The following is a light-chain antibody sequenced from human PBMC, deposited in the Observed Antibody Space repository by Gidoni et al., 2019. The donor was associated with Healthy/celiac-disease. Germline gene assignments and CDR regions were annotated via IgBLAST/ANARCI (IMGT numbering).Light chain of an antibody. CDR2: DIS. Sequence: QSDLTQPAAVSGSPGQSITISCTGTSSDVGGSNYVSGYQQHPGKAPKLILYDISNRPSGVSNPFSGSQSGNTASLTISVLQAEDEADYYCSSYTSISTLGVVFGGGTKLTVL. J-gene: IGLJ2*01. CDR3: SSYTSISTLGVV. V-gene: IGLV2-14*01. CDR1: SSDVGGSNY.